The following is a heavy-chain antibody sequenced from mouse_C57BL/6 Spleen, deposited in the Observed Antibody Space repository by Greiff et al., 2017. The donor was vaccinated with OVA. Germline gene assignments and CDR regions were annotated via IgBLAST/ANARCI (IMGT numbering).Heavy chain of an antibody. CDR3: ARGAYYVNSYVRTPWFAY. CDR2: IDPEDGET. V-gene: IGHV14-2*01. CDR1: GFNIKDYY. D-gene: IGHD1-1*01. J-gene: IGHJ3*01. Sequence: EVQLQQSGAELVKPGASVKLSCTASGFNIKDYYMHWVKQRTEQGLEWIGRIDPEDGETKYAPKFQGKATITADTSSNTAYLQLSSLTSEDHAVFCCARGAYYVNSYVRTPWFAYWGQGTLVTVSA.